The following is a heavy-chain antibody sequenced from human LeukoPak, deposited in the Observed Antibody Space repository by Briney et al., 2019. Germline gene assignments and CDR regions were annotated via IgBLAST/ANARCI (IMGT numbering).Heavy chain of an antibody. Sequence: PGGSLRLSCAASGFTFSSYSMNWVRQAPGKGLEWVSYISSSSSTIYYADSVKGRSTISRDNAKNSLYLQMNSLRAEDTAVYYCARGPTFDYDFWSGYPAPTPYFDYWGQGTLVTVSS. CDR3: ARGPTFDYDFWSGYPAPTPYFDY. D-gene: IGHD3-3*01. CDR1: GFTFSSYS. J-gene: IGHJ4*02. CDR2: ISSSSSTI. V-gene: IGHV3-48*01.